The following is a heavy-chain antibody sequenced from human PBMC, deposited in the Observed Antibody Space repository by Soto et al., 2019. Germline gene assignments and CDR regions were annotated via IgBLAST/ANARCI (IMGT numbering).Heavy chain of an antibody. Sequence: GGSLRLSCAASGFTFSNYDMSWVRQAPGKGLEWVSGVSSSGSSTYYADSVKGRFTISRDNPKNTLYLQMSSLSAAASPVGIVYGRNYDG. CDR2: VSSSGSST. D-gene: IGHD3-10*01. J-gene: IGHJ6*01. CDR1: GFTFSNYD. CDR3: YGRNYDG. V-gene: IGHV3-23*01.